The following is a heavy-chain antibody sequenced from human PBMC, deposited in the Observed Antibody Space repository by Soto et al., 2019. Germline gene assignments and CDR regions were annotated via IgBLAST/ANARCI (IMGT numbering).Heavy chain of an antibody. CDR3: ARGDCSGSRCYGAY. D-gene: IGHD2-15*01. CDR1: GGSISSSHW. CDR2: IYHSGST. J-gene: IGHJ4*02. Sequence: QVQLQESGPGLVRPSGTLSLTCAVSGGSISSSHWWIWFRQPPGKGLEWIGEIYHSGSTNYNPSLKSRVTISVDKSKNQFSLNLTSVTAADTAVYYCARGDCSGSRCYGAYWGQGTLVTVSS. V-gene: IGHV4-4*02.